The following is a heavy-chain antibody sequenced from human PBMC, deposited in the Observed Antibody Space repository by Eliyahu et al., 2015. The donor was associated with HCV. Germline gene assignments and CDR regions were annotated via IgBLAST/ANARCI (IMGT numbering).Heavy chain of an antibody. CDR1: GYSFTXYW. J-gene: IGHJ5*02. V-gene: IGHV5-51*01. CDR3: ARHRGFGELNRWFDP. Sequence: EVQLVQSGAEVKKPGESLXISCKGSGYSFTXYWIGWVRQMPGKGLEWMGXIYPGXSDTRYSPSFQGQVTISADKSISTAYLQWSSLKASDTAMYYCARHRGFGELNRWFDPWGQGTLVTVSS. D-gene: IGHD3-10*01. CDR2: IYPGXSDT.